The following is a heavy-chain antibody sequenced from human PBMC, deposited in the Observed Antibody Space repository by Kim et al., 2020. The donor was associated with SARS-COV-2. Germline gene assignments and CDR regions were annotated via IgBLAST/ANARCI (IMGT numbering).Heavy chain of an antibody. CDR2: ISGSGGST. D-gene: IGHD1-26*01. CDR3: ANLYSGRKGVSDY. CDR1: GFTFSSYA. J-gene: IGHJ4*02. Sequence: GGSLRLSCAASGFTFSSYAMSWVRQAPGKGLEWVSAISGSGGSTYYADSVKGRFTISRDNSKNTLYLQMNSLRAEDTAVYYCANLYSGRKGVSDYWGQGTLVTVSS. V-gene: IGHV3-23*01.